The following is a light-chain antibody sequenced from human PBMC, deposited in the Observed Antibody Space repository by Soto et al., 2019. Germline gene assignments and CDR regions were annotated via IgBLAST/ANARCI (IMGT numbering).Light chain of an antibody. CDR1: QSASIY. CDR3: QHRSIWPVS. J-gene: IGKJ5*01. Sequence: EIVLAQSPATLSLSPGERATLSCRASQSASIYLAWYQQKPGQAPRLLIYDASNRATGIPARFSGSGSGTDFTLTISSLEPEDFAVYYCQHRSIWPVSFGQGTRLEIK. V-gene: IGKV3-11*01. CDR2: DAS.